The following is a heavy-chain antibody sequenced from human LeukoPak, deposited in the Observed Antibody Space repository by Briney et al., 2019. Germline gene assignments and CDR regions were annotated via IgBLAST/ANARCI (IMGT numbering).Heavy chain of an antibody. D-gene: IGHD3-22*01. J-gene: IGHJ6*03. CDR2: ISSSSSYI. CDR1: GFTFRSHS. Sequence: PGGSLRLSCAASGFTFRSHSMNWLRQAPGKGLEWASSISSSSSYIYYADSVKGRFTISRDNAKNSLYLQMNSLRAEDTAVYYCARESYDSSGYYYYYYYMDVWGKGTTVTISS. V-gene: IGHV3-21*01. CDR3: ARESYDSSGYYYYYYYMDV.